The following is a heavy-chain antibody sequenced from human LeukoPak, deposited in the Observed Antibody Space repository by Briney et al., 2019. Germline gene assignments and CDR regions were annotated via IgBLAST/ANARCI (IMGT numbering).Heavy chain of an antibody. J-gene: IGHJ4*02. Sequence: PGGSLRLSCAASGLTFSSYAMSWVRQAPGKGLEWVSTISGSGGSPYYADSVKGRFTISRDNSKDTLYLQMNSLRAEDTAVYYCAKDSSLHYYDSTGDFDYWGQGTLVTVSS. CDR1: GLTFSSYA. V-gene: IGHV3-23*01. CDR2: ISGSGGSP. D-gene: IGHD3-22*01. CDR3: AKDSSLHYYDSTGDFDY.